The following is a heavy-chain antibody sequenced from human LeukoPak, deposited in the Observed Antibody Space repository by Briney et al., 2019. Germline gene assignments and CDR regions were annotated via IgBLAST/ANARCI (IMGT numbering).Heavy chain of an antibody. Sequence: GGSLRLSCGASGFTFSTYAMHWVRQAPGKGLEYVSAITDNGGRTYYANSVRGRFTISRDNSKNTLSLQMGSLRPEDMAVYYCARADSGGYDYAWGEEALVTVSS. CDR1: GFTFSTYA. V-gene: IGHV3-64*01. D-gene: IGHD3-22*01. CDR2: ITDNGGRT. J-gene: IGHJ5*02. CDR3: ARADSGGYDYA.